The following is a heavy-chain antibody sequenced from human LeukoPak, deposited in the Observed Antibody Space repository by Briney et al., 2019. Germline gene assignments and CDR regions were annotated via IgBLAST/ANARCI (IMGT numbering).Heavy chain of an antibody. CDR3: ARDRFNYYAYYMDV. V-gene: IGHV4-34*01. CDR1: GGSFSDYY. Sequence: SETLSLTCAVSGGSFSDYYWNCIRQTPGKGLEWIGEINHSGTTNYNPSLKSRVTLSIDMSKKQVSLKLSSVTAADTAVYYCARDRFNYYAYYMDVWGKGTTVTVSS. D-gene: IGHD3-3*01. CDR2: INHSGTT. J-gene: IGHJ6*03.